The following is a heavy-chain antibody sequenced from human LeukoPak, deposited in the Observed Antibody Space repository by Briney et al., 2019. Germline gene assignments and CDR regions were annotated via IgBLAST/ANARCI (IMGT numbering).Heavy chain of an antibody. Sequence: GGSLRLSCAASGFTFSDYNMNWVRKAPGKGLEWVSSISTRSSYKYYADSLKGRFTISRDNAKNSLSLLMDSLRAEDTAVYYCARGGPYDSHPSNFDYWGQGTLVTVSS. CDR3: ARGGPYDSHPSNFDY. J-gene: IGHJ4*02. CDR1: GFTFSDYN. D-gene: IGHD5-12*01. CDR2: ISTRSSYK. V-gene: IGHV3-21*01.